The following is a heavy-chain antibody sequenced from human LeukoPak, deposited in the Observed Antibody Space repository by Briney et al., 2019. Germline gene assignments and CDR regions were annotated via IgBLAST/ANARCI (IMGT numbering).Heavy chain of an antibody. CDR2: IYYSGST. CDR1: GGSISSSSYY. D-gene: IGHD3-10*01. Sequence: SETLSLTCTVSGGSISSSSYYWGWIRQPPGKGLEWIGSIYYSGSTYYNPSLKSRVTISVDTSKNQFSLKLSSVTAADTAVYYCARHGEAWAFDIWGKGTMVTVSS. J-gene: IGHJ3*02. V-gene: IGHV4-39*01. CDR3: ARHGEAWAFDI.